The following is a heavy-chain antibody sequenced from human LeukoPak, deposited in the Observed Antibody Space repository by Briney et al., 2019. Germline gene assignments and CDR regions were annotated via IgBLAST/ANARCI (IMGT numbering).Heavy chain of an antibody. CDR1: GVTFNSYT. D-gene: IGHD5-18*01. V-gene: IGHV1-69*05. Sequence: SVKVSCKASGVTFNSYTINWVRQAPGQGLEWMRRIIPIFGTANYAQGFQGRVTITTDESTSTAYMELSSLRSEDTAVYYCATRTHNSYAEGWYFDLWGRGTLVTVSS. CDR3: ATRTHNSYAEGWYFDL. J-gene: IGHJ2*01. CDR2: IIPIFGTA.